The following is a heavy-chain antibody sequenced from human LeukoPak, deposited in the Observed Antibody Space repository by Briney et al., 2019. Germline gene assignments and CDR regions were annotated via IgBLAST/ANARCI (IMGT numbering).Heavy chain of an antibody. CDR3: ARYVSHTIAVAGPYFDY. Sequence: MSSETLSLTCAVSGGSISSSNWWSWVRQPPGKGLEWIGEIYHSGSTNYNPSLKSRVTISVDKSKNQFSLKLSSVTAADTAVYYCARYVSHTIAVAGPYFDYWGQGTLVTVSS. D-gene: IGHD6-19*01. CDR2: IYHSGST. CDR1: GGSISSSNW. J-gene: IGHJ4*02. V-gene: IGHV4-4*02.